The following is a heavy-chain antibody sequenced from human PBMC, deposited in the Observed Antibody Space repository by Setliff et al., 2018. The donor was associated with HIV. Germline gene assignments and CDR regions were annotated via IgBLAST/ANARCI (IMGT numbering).Heavy chain of an antibody. V-gene: IGHV3-74*01. Sequence: GGSLRLSCAASGFTFSSYWMHWVRQAPGKGLVWVSRMNSDGSTINYADSVKGRFTISRDNAKNSLILQMNSLTVEGTAVYYCARRKLEVWVNDYYSYYLDVWGKGTTVTVSS. D-gene: IGHD1-1*01. CDR2: MNSDGSTI. CDR3: ARRKLEVWVNDYYSYYLDV. CDR1: GFTFSSYW. J-gene: IGHJ6*03.